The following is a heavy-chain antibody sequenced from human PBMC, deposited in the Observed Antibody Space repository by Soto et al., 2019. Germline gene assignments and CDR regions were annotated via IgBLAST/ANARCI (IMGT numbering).Heavy chain of an antibody. V-gene: IGHV4-59*01. CDR3: ARGLYYDFWSAQRKDAFDI. CDR1: GGSISSYY. Sequence: SETLSLTCTVSGGSISSYYWSWIRQPPGKGLEWIGYIYYSGSTNYNPSLKSRVTISVDTSKNQFSLKLSSVTAADTAVYYCARGLYYDFWSAQRKDAFDIWGQGTMVTVSS. D-gene: IGHD3-3*01. CDR2: IYYSGST. J-gene: IGHJ3*02.